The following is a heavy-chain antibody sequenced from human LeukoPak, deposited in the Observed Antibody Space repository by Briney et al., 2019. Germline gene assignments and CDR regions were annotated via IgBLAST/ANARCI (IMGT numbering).Heavy chain of an antibody. V-gene: IGHV4-39*01. D-gene: IGHD6-6*01. J-gene: IGHJ6*03. CDR1: GGSISSSSYY. Sequence: SETLSLTCTVSGGSISSSSYYWGWIRQPPGKGLEWIGSIYYSGSTYYNPSLKSRVTISVDTSKNQFSLKLSSVTAADTAVYYCARWGYSSSSPRYYYYMDVWGKGTTVTVSS. CDR2: IYYSGST. CDR3: ARWGYSSSSPRYYYYMDV.